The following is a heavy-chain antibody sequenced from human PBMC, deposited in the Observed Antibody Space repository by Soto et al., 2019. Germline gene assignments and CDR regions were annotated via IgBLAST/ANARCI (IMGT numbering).Heavy chain of an antibody. CDR2: VYHTGDT. V-gene: IGHV4-4*02. J-gene: IGHJ4*02. CDR1: GGTVASSHW. CDR3: ARIYDFWSGLFFDY. Sequence: SETLSLTCGVSGGTVASSHWWSWVRQSPGGGLEWIGNVYHTGDTNFNPSLQSRVTISVDRSNNQFSLRLNSLTAADTAVYYCARIYDFWSGLFFDYWGQGTLVTVSS. D-gene: IGHD3-3*01.